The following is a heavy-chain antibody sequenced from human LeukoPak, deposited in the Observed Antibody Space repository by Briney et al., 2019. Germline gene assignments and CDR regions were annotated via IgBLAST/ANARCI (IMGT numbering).Heavy chain of an antibody. Sequence: ASVKVSCKASGYTFTDYYMHWVRQAPGRGLEWMGWINPKSGGTHYPQKFQGWVTMTRDTSISTAYMEMSRLTSDDTAVFYCARGGPYYDSSRANDLNYWGQGTLVTVSS. J-gene: IGHJ4*02. CDR3: ARGGPYYDSSRANDLNY. V-gene: IGHV1-2*04. CDR2: INPKSGGT. CDR1: GYTFTDYY. D-gene: IGHD3-22*01.